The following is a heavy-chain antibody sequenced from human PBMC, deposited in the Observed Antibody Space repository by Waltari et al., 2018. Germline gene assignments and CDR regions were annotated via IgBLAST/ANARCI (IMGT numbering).Heavy chain of an antibody. CDR2: IIPIFGTA. Sequence: QVQLVQSGAEVKKPGSSVKVSCKASGGTFSSYAISWVRQAPGQGLEWMGGIIPIFGTANYARKFQGRVTITADESTSTAYMELSSLRSEDTAVYYCAREGRTGYSSGWYGDFDYWGQGTLVTVSS. J-gene: IGHJ4*02. V-gene: IGHV1-69*01. D-gene: IGHD6-19*01. CDR1: GGTFSSYA. CDR3: AREGRTGYSSGWYGDFDY.